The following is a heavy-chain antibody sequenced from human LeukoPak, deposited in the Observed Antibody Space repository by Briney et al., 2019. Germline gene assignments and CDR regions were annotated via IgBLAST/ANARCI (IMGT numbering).Heavy chain of an antibody. V-gene: IGHV3-7*01. D-gene: IGHD3-22*01. CDR2: ITHDGSDK. J-gene: IGHJ4*02. Sequence: GGSLRLSCTTSGFIFRNYWMTWVRQAPGKGLGWVASITHDGSDKYYVDSVKGRFIISRDNGENSLYLQMNSLRVVDTALYYCARAPDSSGWHFDYWGQGTLVSVSS. CDR3: ARAPDSSGWHFDY. CDR1: GFIFRNYW.